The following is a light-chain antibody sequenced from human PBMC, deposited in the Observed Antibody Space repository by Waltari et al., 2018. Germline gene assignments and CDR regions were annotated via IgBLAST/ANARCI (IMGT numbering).Light chain of an antibody. CDR3: QQYLSTPPT. J-gene: IGKJ1*01. CDR1: QSVLYSSNNKNY. V-gene: IGKV4-1*01. Sequence: DIVMTQPPDSLAVSLGERATIHCKPSQSVLYSSNNKNYLALYQQKPGQPPKLLIYWASTRESGVPDRFSGSGSGTDFTLTISSLQAEDVAVYYCQQYLSTPPTFGQGTKVEIK. CDR2: WAS.